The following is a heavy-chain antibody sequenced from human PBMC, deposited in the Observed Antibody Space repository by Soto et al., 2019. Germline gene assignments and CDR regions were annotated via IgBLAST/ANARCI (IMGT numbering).Heavy chain of an antibody. V-gene: IGHV4-31*03. J-gene: IGHJ6*03. CDR3: ARRVGYCSSTSCYSAKGFGYYYYYYMDV. D-gene: IGHD2-2*01. Sequence: SETLSLTCTVSGGSISSGGYYWSWIRQHPGKGLEWIGYIYYSGSTYYNPSLKSRVTISVDTSKNQFSLKLSSVTAADTAVYYCARRVGYCSSTSCYSAKGFGYYYYYYMDVWGKGTTVTVSS. CDR2: IYYSGST. CDR1: GGSISSGGYY.